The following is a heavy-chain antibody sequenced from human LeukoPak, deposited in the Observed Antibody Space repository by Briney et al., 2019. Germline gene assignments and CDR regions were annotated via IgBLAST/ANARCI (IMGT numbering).Heavy chain of an antibody. CDR1: GISIRSNNYY. Sequence: PSETLSLTCTVSGISIRSNNYYWSWIRQPAGRGLEWIGRIYTGGSTKYNPSLKSRVTISIDTSRNQFSLKLSSVTAADTAVYYCARARNIAAPPDYWGQGALVTVSS. D-gene: IGHD6-6*01. J-gene: IGHJ4*02. CDR3: ARARNIAAPPDY. CDR2: IYTGGST. V-gene: IGHV4-61*02.